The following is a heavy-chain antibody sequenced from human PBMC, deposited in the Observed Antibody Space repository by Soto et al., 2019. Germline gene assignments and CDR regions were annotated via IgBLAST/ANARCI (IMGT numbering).Heavy chain of an antibody. J-gene: IGHJ4*02. D-gene: IGHD3-22*01. Sequence: GASVKVSCKASGYTFTSYAMHWVRQAPGQRLEWMGWINAGNGNTKYSQKFQGRVTITRDTSASTAYMELNSLRAEDTAVYYCARDLDPHRSGYYFGYWGQGTLVTVSS. CDR2: INAGNGNT. V-gene: IGHV1-3*01. CDR3: ARDLDPHRSGYYFGY. CDR1: GYTFTSYA.